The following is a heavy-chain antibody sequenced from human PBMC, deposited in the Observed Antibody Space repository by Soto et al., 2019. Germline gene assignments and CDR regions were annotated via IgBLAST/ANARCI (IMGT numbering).Heavy chain of an antibody. Sequence: PGGSLRLSCAASGLTFGGYAMHWVRQVAGRGLEWVSAISGSGGSIYYADSVKGRFTISRDNSKNTLYLQMNSLRAEDTAVYYCAKVAVAGPRFDYWGQGTLVTVSS. CDR2: ISGSGGSI. J-gene: IGHJ4*02. D-gene: IGHD6-19*01. CDR1: GLTFGGYA. V-gene: IGHV3-23*01. CDR3: AKVAVAGPRFDY.